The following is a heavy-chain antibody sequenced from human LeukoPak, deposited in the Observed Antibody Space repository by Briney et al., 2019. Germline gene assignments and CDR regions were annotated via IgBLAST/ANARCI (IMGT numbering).Heavy chain of an antibody. Sequence: PGGSLRLSCTASGFTFGDYPMSWVRQAPGKGLECVGFIRSKPSGATTEYATSVKGRFTISRDDSQSIAYLQMNSLITEDTAVYYCTRVLPGRTFDSWGQGTLVTVSS. CDR1: GFTFGDYP. D-gene: IGHD1-14*01. CDR2: IRSKPSGATT. J-gene: IGHJ4*02. CDR3: TRVLPGRTFDS. V-gene: IGHV3-49*04.